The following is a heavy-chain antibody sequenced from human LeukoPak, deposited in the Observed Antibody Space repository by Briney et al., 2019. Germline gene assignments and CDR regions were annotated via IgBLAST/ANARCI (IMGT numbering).Heavy chain of an antibody. J-gene: IGHJ3*02. CDR3: AKVGGIYSSGWFDAFDI. Sequence: PGGSLRLSCAASGFTFSSYAMSWVRQAPGKGLEWVSAISSSGGSTYYADSVKGRFTISRDNSKNTLYLQMNSLRAEDTAVYYCAKVGGIYSSGWFDAFDIWGQGTMVTVSS. CDR2: ISSSGGST. V-gene: IGHV3-23*01. CDR1: GFTFSSYA. D-gene: IGHD6-19*01.